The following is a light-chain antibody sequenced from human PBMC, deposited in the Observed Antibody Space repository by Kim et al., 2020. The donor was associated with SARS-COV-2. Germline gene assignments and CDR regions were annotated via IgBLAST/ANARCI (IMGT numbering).Light chain of an antibody. V-gene: IGLV3-1*01. CDR2: QDS. CDR1: KLGDKY. CDR3: QAWDSSTAYV. Sequence: SPRQPASITCAGDKLGDKYACWYQQKPGQSPVLVIYQDSKRPSGIPERFSGYNSGNTATLTISGTQAMDEADYYCQAWDSSTAYVFGTGTKVTVL. J-gene: IGLJ1*01.